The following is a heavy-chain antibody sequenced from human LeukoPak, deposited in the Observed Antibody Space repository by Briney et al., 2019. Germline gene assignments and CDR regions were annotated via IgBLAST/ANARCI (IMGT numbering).Heavy chain of an antibody. V-gene: IGHV4-59*01. D-gene: IGHD3-22*01. J-gene: IGHJ6*03. CDR1: GGSISSYY. CDR2: IYYSGST. Sequence: SETLSLTCTVSGGSISSYYWSWIRKPPGKGLEWIGYIYYSGSTNYNPSLKSRVTISVDTSKNQFSLKLSSVTAADTAVYYCARGTNYYDSSGYYYYYMDVWGKGTTVTVSS. CDR3: ARGTNYYDSSGYYYYYMDV.